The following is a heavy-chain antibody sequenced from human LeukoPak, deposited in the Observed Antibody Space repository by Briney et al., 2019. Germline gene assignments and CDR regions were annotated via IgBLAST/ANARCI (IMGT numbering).Heavy chain of an antibody. CDR3: ATPRLTQIPHFDY. D-gene: IGHD6-6*01. CDR1: GGTFSSYA. J-gene: IGHJ4*02. CDR2: IIPIFGTA. V-gene: IGHV1-69*05. Sequence: SVKVSCKASGGTFSSYAISWVRQAPGQGLEWMGRIIPIFGTANYAQTFQGRVTITTDESTSTAYMELSSLRSEDTAVYYCATPRLTQIPHFDYWGQGTLVTVSS.